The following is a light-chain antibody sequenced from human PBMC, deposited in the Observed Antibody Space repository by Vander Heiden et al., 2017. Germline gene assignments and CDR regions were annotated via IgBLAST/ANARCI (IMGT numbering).Light chain of an antibody. CDR1: QSVLYSSNNKNY. V-gene: IGKV4-1*01. CDR2: WAS. J-gene: IGKJ1*01. Sequence: DIVMTQSPESLAVSLGERATINCKSSQSVLYSSNNKNYLAWYQQKPGQPPKLLIYWASTREAGVPDRFSGSGSGTDFTLTISSLQAEDLAVYYCQQYYSTPRTFGQGTKVEIK. CDR3: QQYYSTPRT.